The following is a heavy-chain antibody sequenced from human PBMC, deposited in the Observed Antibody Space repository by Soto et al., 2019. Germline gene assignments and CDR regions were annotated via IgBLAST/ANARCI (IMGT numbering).Heavy chain of an antibody. CDR2: ISGGGGDT. CDR1: VFTFSSYA. V-gene: IGHV3-23*01. D-gene: IGHD3-3*01. J-gene: IGHJ4*02. Sequence: GGSLNLSCAASVFTFSSYAMTWFRQAPGKGLEWVSTISGGGGDTYYADSVKGRFTISRDNSKNTLYLRMNTLRAEDTAVYYCAKKVVNFWSGVDYWGQGTLVTVSS. CDR3: AKKVVNFWSGVDY.